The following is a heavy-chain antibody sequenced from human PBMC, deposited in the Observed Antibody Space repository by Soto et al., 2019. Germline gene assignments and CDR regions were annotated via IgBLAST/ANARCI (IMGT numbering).Heavy chain of an antibody. J-gene: IGHJ4*02. CDR1: GDTFRFYT. Sequence: QVQLVQSGAELKKPGSSVKVSCKASGDTFRFYTINWVRQAPGLGLEWMGRVNPILSMSNYAQKFQSRVTMTADKSTSTAYMELRSLRSEDTAFYYCATSYGSGYRAFDYWGQGALVTVSS. V-gene: IGHV1-69*02. CDR3: ATSYGSGYRAFDY. D-gene: IGHD3-10*01. CDR2: VNPILSMS.